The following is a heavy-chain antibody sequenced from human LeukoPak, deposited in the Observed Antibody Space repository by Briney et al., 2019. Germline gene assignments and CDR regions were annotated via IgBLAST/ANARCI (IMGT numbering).Heavy chain of an antibody. J-gene: IGHJ6*03. CDR2: ISSSSSTI. V-gene: IGHV3-48*03. D-gene: IGHD2-8*02. Sequence: GGSLRLSCAASGFTFSSYEMNWVRQAPGKGLEWVSYISSSSSTIYYADSVKGRFTISRDNAKNSLYLQMNSLRAEDTAVYYCARVTSVVAYAILRIDYYYYMDVWGKGTTVTVSS. CDR3: ARVTSVVAYAILRIDYYYYMDV. CDR1: GFTFSSYE.